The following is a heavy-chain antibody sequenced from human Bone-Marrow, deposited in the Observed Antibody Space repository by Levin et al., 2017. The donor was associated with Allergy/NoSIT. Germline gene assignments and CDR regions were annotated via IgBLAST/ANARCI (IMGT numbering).Heavy chain of an antibody. CDR3: AKDGGVRGRENPYYFDY. V-gene: IGHV3-30*18. Sequence: GGSLRLSCAASGFTFSSYGMHWVRQAPGKGLEWVAVISYDGSNKYYADSVKGRFTISRDNSKNTLYLQMNSLRAEDTAVYYCAKDGGVRGRENPYYFDYWGQGTLVTVSS. J-gene: IGHJ4*02. D-gene: IGHD3-10*01. CDR1: GFTFSSYG. CDR2: ISYDGSNK.